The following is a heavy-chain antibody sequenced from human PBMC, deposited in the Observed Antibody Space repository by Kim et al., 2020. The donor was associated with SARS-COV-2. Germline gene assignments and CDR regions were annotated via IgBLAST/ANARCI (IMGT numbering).Heavy chain of an antibody. V-gene: IGHV3-30*15. J-gene: IGHJ4*02. D-gene: IGHD5-18*01. Sequence: SYAESVKGRFTISRDTSKNPLYLQMSSLRAEDTAVYYCARGDSYGAPFDYWGQGTLVTVSS. CDR3: ARGDSYGAPFDY.